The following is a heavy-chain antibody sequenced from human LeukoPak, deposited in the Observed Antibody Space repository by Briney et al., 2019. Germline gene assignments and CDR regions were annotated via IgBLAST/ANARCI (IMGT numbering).Heavy chain of an antibody. D-gene: IGHD5-18*01. CDR3: AKHGDTAMWLDY. Sequence: GGSLRLSCAASGFTFSNYVMSWVRQAPGKGLEWVSGISGSGGSIYYADSVKGRFTISRDTSKNTLKLQMNSLRAEDTAVYYCAKHGDTAMWLDYWGQGTLVTVSS. V-gene: IGHV3-23*01. CDR1: GFTFSNYV. CDR2: ISGSGGSI. J-gene: IGHJ4*02.